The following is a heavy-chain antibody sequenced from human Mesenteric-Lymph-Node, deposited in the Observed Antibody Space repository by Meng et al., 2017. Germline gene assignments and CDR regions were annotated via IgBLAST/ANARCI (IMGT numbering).Heavy chain of an antibody. J-gene: IGHJ4*02. Sequence: GAGLLKPAWTRARTFVEWGCSNTSVSGCGWDRQPPGRGLEGKVKMDDRGNTNYSPSLGCRVTISVDKSKNQFSLKLSSVTAADTAVYYGVSTSLYRVNYWGQGTLVTVSS. CDR1: GCSNTSVSG. D-gene: IGHD6-13*01. V-gene: IGHV4-4*02. CDR2: MDDRGNT. CDR3: VSTSLYRVNY.